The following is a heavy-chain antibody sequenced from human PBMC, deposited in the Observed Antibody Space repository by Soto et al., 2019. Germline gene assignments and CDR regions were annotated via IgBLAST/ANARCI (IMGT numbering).Heavy chain of an antibody. CDR3: ARESGGATAALDYYYFYMDV. D-gene: IGHD5-12*01. CDR2: INPNGGVT. V-gene: IGHV1-2*04. Sequence: QVQLVQSGAEVKRPGASVTVSCRSSGDTFNDYYIHWVRQAPGQGLEWMGWINPNGGVTKYAQKFQGWISMTRDTSTRTVYIQLSMLRSDDTAVYYCARESGGATAALDYYYFYMDVWGTGTTVTVSS. CDR1: GDTFNDYY. J-gene: IGHJ6*03.